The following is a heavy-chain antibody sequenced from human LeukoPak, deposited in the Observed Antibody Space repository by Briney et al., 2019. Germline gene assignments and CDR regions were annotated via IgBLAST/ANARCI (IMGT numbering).Heavy chain of an antibody. J-gene: IGHJ6*03. CDR3: ARGGYPREYYYYYSMDV. V-gene: IGHV4-59*01. Sequence: SETLSLTCTVSGGSISSYYWSWIRQPPGKGLEWIGYIYYSGSTNYNPSLKSRVTISVDTSKNQFSLKLSSVTAADTAVYYCARGGYPREYYYYYSMDVWGKGTTVTVSS. CDR2: IYYSGST. D-gene: IGHD5-12*01. CDR1: GGSISSYY.